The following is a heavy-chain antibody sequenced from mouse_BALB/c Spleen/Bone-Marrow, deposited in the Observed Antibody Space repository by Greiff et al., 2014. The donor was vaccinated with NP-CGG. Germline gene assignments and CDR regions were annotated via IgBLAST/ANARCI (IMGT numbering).Heavy chain of an antibody. CDR1: GFTFSSYG. J-gene: IGHJ2*01. CDR2: ISSGGSYT. CDR3: ARQTYYDYDGYFDY. Sequence: EVKLVESGGDLVKPGGPLKLSCAASGFTFSSYGMSWVRQTPDKRLEWVATISSGGSYTYYPDSVKGRFTISRDNAKNTLYLQMSSLKSEDTAMYYCARQTYYDYDGYFDYWGQGTTLTVSS. D-gene: IGHD2-4*01. V-gene: IGHV5-6*01.